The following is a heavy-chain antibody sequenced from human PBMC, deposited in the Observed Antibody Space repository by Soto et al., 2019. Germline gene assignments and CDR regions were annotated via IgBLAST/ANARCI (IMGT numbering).Heavy chain of an antibody. CDR3: VREGTMAPQEFDQ. CDR1: GFTFCRFS. D-gene: IGHD3-3*01. V-gene: IGHV3-30*09. CDR2: ISYDGISK. J-gene: IGHJ4*03. Sequence: PGGSLRLSCAASGFTFCRFSMHWVRQAPGKGLEWVAFISYDGISKYYADSVKGRFAISRDNSKNTLYLQMYSLRPEGTAVYYSVREGTMAPQEFDQWGQGSLVTVSS.